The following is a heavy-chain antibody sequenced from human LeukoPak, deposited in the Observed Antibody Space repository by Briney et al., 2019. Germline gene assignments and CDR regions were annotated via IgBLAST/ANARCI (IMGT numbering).Heavy chain of an antibody. Sequence: PSETLSLTCTVSGGSISSYYWSWIRQPPGKGLEWIGYIYYSGSTNYNPSPKSRVTISVDTSKNQFSLKLSSVTAADTAVYYCARTGSYDILTGYMYYFDYWGQGTLVTVSS. CDR3: ARTGSYDILTGYMYYFDY. J-gene: IGHJ4*02. CDR1: GGSISSYY. CDR2: IYYSGST. V-gene: IGHV4-59*08. D-gene: IGHD3-9*01.